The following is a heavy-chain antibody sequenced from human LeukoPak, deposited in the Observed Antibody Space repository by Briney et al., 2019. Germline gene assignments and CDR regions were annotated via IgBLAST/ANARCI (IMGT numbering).Heavy chain of an antibody. CDR3: VRVHGGGY. D-gene: IGHD3-16*01. Sequence: PGGSLRLSCAASGFTVSDNIMIWVRQAPGKGLEWVSTLHRDGSVRYADSVNGRFTISRDDSKNTLSLQMSSLRDEDTAVYYCVRVHGGGYWGQGTLVTVSS. CDR1: GFTVSDNI. CDR2: LHRDGSV. V-gene: IGHV3-53*01. J-gene: IGHJ4*02.